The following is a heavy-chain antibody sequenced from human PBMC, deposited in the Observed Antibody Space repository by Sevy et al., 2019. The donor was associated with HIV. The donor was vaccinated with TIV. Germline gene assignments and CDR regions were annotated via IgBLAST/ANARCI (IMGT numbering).Heavy chain of an antibody. CDR3: ARERDDSFDM. Sequence: GGSLRLSCAASGFTFSRYWMHWVRQAPGKGLVWVSRINSDGSGTRYANSVKGRFTISRDNAKNTLYMQMHSLRAEDTAVYYCARERDDSFDMWGQGTMVTVSS. V-gene: IGHV3-74*01. CDR2: INSDGSGT. J-gene: IGHJ3*02. CDR1: GFTFSRYW.